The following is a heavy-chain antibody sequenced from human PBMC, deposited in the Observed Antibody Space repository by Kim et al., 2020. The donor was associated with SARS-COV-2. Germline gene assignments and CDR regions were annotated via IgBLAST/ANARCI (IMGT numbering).Heavy chain of an antibody. CDR2: ISAYNGNT. Sequence: ASVKVSCKASGYTFTSYGISWVRQAPGQGLEWMGWISAYNGNTNYAQKLQGRVTMTTDTSTSTAYMELRSLRSDDTAVYYCAREVGHDYVWGSYRWEDDYFDYWGQGTLVTVSS. CDR1: GYTFTSYG. CDR3: AREVGHDYVWGSYRWEDDYFDY. J-gene: IGHJ4*02. D-gene: IGHD3-16*02. V-gene: IGHV1-18*01.